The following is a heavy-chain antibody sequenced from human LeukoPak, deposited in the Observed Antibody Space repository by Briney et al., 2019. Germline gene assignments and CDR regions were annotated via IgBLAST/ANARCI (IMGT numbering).Heavy chain of an antibody. Sequence: GGTLRLSCAASGFTLSSYAMTWVRQAPGRELEWVSSVDGGGGGTYYADSVKGRFTISRDNSKDTLYLQMNGLRAEDTAVYFCAKQSAGSAAWYSLHYDFWGQGTLVTVSS. D-gene: IGHD6-13*01. CDR1: GFTLSSYA. CDR2: VDGGGGGT. V-gene: IGHV3-23*01. CDR3: AKQSAGSAAWYSLHYDF. J-gene: IGHJ4*02.